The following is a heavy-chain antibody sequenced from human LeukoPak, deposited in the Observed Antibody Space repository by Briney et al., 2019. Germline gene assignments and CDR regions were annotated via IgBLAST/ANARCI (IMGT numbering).Heavy chain of an antibody. J-gene: IGHJ4*02. V-gene: IGHV3-30-3*01. CDR1: GFSFSSCT. CDR3: ARESFSGYGYYYFDY. CDR2: ISYDGNNK. D-gene: IGHD5-12*01. Sequence: PGGSLRLSCAASGFSFSSCTMHWVRQAPGKGLEWVAVISYDGNNKYYADSVKGRFTISRDNSKNTLYLQMNSLRAEDTAVYYCARESFSGYGYYYFDYWGQGTLVTVSS.